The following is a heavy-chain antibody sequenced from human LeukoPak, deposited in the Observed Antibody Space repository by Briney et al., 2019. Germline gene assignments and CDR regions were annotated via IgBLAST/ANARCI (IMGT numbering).Heavy chain of an antibody. CDR2: ISYDGSNK. D-gene: IGHD6-19*01. CDR3: AKAGDSSGWRNFTC. V-gene: IGHV3-30*18. CDR1: GFSFSSFG. Sequence: GRTLRLSCVASGFSFSSFGMHWVRQAPAKGLEWVVVISYDGSNKFYADSVKGRFTNSRHNSKNTLYLQMNSQISEDTAVYYCAKAGDSSGWRNFTCWGEGTLVSAPS. J-gene: IGHJ4*02.